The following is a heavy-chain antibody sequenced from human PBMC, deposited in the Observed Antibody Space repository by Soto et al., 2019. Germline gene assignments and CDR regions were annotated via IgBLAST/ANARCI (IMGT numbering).Heavy chain of an antibody. J-gene: IGHJ6*04. D-gene: IGHD2-21*01. Sequence: ASVKVSCKVSGYTLTELSMHWVRQAPGKGLEWMGGFDPEDGETIYAQKFQGRVTMTEDTSTDTAYMELSSLRSEDTAVYYCASAGGFVVFPVGRRWSDALDIWGKGTMLTVSS. CDR3: ASAGGFVVFPVGRRWSDALDI. V-gene: IGHV1-24*01. CDR2: FDPEDGET. CDR1: GYTLTELS.